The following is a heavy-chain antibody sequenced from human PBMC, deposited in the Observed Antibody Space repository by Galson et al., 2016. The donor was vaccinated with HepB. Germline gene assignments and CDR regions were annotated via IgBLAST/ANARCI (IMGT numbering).Heavy chain of an antibody. J-gene: IGHJ5*02. CDR1: GGSISSYF. CDR3: AKGRDYRDSAWFDP. Sequence: ETLSLTCSVSGGSISSYFWTWLRQPPGKGLEWIGYVYFTGLTNYNPSLKSRGAITVDWSKNQFSLKLSSVTAADTAVYYCAKGRDYRDSAWFDPWGQGTLVIVSS. V-gene: IGHV4-59*13. CDR2: VYFTGLT. D-gene: IGHD3-22*01.